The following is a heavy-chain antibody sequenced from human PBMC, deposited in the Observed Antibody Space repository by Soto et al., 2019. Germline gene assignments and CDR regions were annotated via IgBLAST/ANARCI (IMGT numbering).Heavy chain of an antibody. CDR1: GGSISSGGYY. J-gene: IGHJ3*02. Sequence: SETLSLTCTVSGGSISSGGYYWSWIRQHPGKGLEWIGYIYYSGSTYYNPSLKSRVTISVDTSKNQFSLKLSSVTAADTAVYYCARAVAVAGIGGGDAFDIWGQGTMVTV. CDR3: ARAVAVAGIGGGDAFDI. V-gene: IGHV4-31*03. CDR2: IYYSGST. D-gene: IGHD6-19*01.